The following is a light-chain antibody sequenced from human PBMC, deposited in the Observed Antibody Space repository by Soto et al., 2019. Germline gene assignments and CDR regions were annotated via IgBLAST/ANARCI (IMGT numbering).Light chain of an antibody. CDR3: QQRSDWPWT. CDR1: QSVSSN. V-gene: IGKV3-15*01. Sequence: IVMTQSPATLSVSPVEITSLSCRASQSVSSNLAWYQQKPGQAPRLLIYGASTRATGIPARFSGGGSGTDFTLTISNVEPEDFAVDYCQQRSDWPWTFGQGTKVDI. J-gene: IGKJ1*01. CDR2: GAS.